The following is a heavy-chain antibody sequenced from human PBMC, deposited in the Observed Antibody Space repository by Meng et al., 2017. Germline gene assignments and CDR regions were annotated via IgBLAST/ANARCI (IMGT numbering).Heavy chain of an antibody. CDR3: ARAHYDYVWGSYRNGGFDY. D-gene: IGHD3-16*02. CDR1: GYTFTSYD. CDR2: MNPNSGNT. Sequence: QVKLVQSGAEVKKPGASVKFSCKASGYTFTSYDINWVRQATGQGLEWMGWMNPNSGNTGYAQKFQGRVTMTRNTSISTAYMELSSLRSEDTAVYYCARAHYDYVWGSYRNGGFDYWGQGTLVTVPS. J-gene: IGHJ4*02. V-gene: IGHV1-8*01.